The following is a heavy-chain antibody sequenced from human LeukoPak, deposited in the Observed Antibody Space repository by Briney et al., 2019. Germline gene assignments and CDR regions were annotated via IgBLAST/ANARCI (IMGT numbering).Heavy chain of an antibody. CDR3: AKRIAVAGTLPAYFDY. Sequence: GGSLRLSCAASGFTFSSYAMSWVRQAPGKGLEWVSAISGSGGSTYYADSVKGRFTISRDNSKNTLYLQMNSLRAEDTAVYYCAKRIAVAGTLPAYFDYWGQGTLVTVSS. CDR1: GFTFSSYA. D-gene: IGHD6-19*01. J-gene: IGHJ4*02. CDR2: ISGSGGST. V-gene: IGHV3-23*01.